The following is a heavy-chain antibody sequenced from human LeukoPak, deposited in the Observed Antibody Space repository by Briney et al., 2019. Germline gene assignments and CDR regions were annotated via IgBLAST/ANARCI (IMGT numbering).Heavy chain of an antibody. V-gene: IGHV4-34*01. CDR1: GGSFSGYY. CDR2: INHSGST. CDR3: ARGILWFGELLSLHAFDI. D-gene: IGHD3-10*01. J-gene: IGHJ3*02. Sequence: SETLSLTCAVYGGSFSGYYWSWIRQPPGKGLEWIGEINHSGSTNYNPSLKSRVTISVDTSKNQFSLKLSSVTAADTAVYHCARGILWFGELLSLHAFDIWGQGTMVTVSS.